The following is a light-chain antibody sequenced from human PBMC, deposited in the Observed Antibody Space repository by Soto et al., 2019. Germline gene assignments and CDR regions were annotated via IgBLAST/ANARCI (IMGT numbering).Light chain of an antibody. CDR2: NVI. V-gene: IGLV2-11*01. J-gene: IGLJ1*01. Sequence: QSVLTQPRSVSGSPGQSVTISCTGTSSDVGGYNFVSWYQHHPGKAPKLIIYNVIQRPSGVPDRFSASKSDNTASLTISGLQAEDEADYCCCSYAGSYTYVFGTGTKVTVL. CDR3: CSYAGSYTYV. CDR1: SSDVGGYNF.